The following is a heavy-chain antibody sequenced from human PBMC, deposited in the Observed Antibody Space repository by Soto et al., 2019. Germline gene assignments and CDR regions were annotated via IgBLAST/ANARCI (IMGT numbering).Heavy chain of an antibody. CDR2: IRGSGDST. CDR3: AKRAWGTYYFDY. V-gene: IGHV3-23*01. CDR1: GFTFSSYA. Sequence: EVQLLESGGGLVQPGGSLRLSCAASGFTFSSYAMSWVRQAPGKGLEWVSAIRGSGDSTFYADSVKGRFTISRDNSKNTLYLQMNSLRAEDTAVYYCAKRAWGTYYFDYWGQGTLVTVSS. J-gene: IGHJ4*02. D-gene: IGHD3-16*01.